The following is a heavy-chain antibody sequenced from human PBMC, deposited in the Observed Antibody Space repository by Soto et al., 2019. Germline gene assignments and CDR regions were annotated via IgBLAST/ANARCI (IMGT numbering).Heavy chain of an antibody. CDR1: GGSISSGGYS. CDR2: TYHSGTT. J-gene: IGHJ6*02. CDR3: ARARCGGSSYCMGV. D-gene: IGHD6-13*01. V-gene: IGHV4-30-2*01. Sequence: QLQLQESGSGLVKPSQTLSLTCAVSGGSISSGGYSWSWIRQPPGKGLEWIGYTYHSGTTYYNPTVKAGVAIAVYRSNSQVCVALSSVTAADTAVYYCARARCGGSSYCMGVWGQGTTVSVSS.